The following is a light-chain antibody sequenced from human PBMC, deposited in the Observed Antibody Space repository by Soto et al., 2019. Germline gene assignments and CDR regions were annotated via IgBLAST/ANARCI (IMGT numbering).Light chain of an antibody. V-gene: IGKV3-20*01. CDR3: QQDGTSPLT. CDR2: GAS. CDR1: QSVSRNY. J-gene: IGKJ4*01. Sequence: DIVLPQSPGALSLYPGERATLSCMASQSVSRNYLAWYQQKPGQAPKLLIYGASGRATGIPDRFSGSGSGTDFALTISRLEPEDFAVYYCQQDGTSPLTFGGGTKVDIK.